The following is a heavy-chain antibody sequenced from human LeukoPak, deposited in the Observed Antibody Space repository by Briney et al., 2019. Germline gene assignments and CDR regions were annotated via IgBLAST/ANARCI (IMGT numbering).Heavy chain of an antibody. CDR3: AREGDYDILTGYYALDY. CDR2: ISSSSSYI. V-gene: IGHV3-21*01. Sequence: KAGGSLRLSCAASGFTFSSYSMNWVRQAPGKGLEWVSSISSSSSYIYYADSVEGRFTISRDNAKNSLYLQMNSLRAEDTAVYYCAREGDYDILTGYYALDYWGQGTLVTVSS. D-gene: IGHD3-9*01. CDR1: GFTFSSYS. J-gene: IGHJ4*02.